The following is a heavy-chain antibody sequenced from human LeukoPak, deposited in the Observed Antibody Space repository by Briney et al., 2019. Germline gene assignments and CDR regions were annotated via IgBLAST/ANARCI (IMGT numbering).Heavy chain of an antibody. CDR2: INHSGST. D-gene: IGHD6-6*01. Sequence: SETLSLTCAVYGGSFSGYYWSWIRQPPGKGLEWIGEINHSGSTNYNPSLKSRVTISVDTPKNQFSLKLSSVTAADTAVYYCARGRVAARHYFDYWGQGTLVTVSS. CDR3: ARGRVAARHYFDY. V-gene: IGHV4-34*01. CDR1: GGSFSGYY. J-gene: IGHJ4*02.